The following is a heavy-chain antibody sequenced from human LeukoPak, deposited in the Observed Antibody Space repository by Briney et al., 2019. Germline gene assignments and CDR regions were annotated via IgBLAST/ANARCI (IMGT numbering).Heavy chain of an antibody. D-gene: IGHD3-22*01. CDR1: GGSVSSGGYY. CDR2: IYYSGST. CDR3: ARGVSYYDSSGYYNEYFQH. Sequence: SETLSLTCTVSGGSVSSGGYYWSWIRQPPGKGLEWIGYIYYSGSTNYNPSLKSRVTISVDTSKNQFSLKLSSVTAADTAVYYCARGVSYYDSSGYYNEYFQHWGQGTLVTVSS. J-gene: IGHJ1*01. V-gene: IGHV4-61*08.